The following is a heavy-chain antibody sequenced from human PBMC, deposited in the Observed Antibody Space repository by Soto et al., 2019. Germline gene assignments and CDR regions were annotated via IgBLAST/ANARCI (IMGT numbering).Heavy chain of an antibody. CDR3: AKVTLGYYDSSAYSDY. CDR1: GFTFSSYG. D-gene: IGHD3-22*01. J-gene: IGHJ4*02. V-gene: IGHV3-30*18. CDR2: ISYDGSNK. Sequence: QVQLVESGGGVVQPGRSLRLSCAASGFTFSSYGMHWVRQAPGKGLEWVAVISYDGSNKYYADSVKGRFTISRDNSKNTLYLHMNSLRAEDTAVYYCAKVTLGYYDSSAYSDYWGQGTLVTVSS.